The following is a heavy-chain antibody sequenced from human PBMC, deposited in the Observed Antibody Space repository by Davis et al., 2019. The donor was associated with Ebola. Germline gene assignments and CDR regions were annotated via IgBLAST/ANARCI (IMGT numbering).Heavy chain of an antibody. V-gene: IGHV3-21*01. CDR1: GFTFSSYS. CDR3: ARDNYDYIWGSYRYYFDY. J-gene: IGHJ4*02. D-gene: IGHD3-16*02. CDR2: ISSSSSYI. Sequence: GGSLRLSCAASGFTFSSYSMNWVRQAPGKGLEWVSSISSSSSYIYYADSVKGRFTISRDNAKNSLYLQMNSLRAEDTAVYYCARDNYDYIWGSYRYYFDYWGQRTLVTVSS.